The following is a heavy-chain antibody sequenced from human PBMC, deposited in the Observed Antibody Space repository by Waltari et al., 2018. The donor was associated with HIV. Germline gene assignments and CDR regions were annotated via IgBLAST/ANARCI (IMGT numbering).Heavy chain of an antibody. J-gene: IGHJ4*02. CDR2: MKPNSGNT. V-gene: IGHV1-8*01. CDR1: GYTFTSYD. D-gene: IGHD3-10*01. CDR3: ARGRVQVRGAMYYFDY. Sequence: QVQLVQSGAEVKKPGASVKVSCKASGYTFTSYDINWVRQATGQGLEWMGWMKPNSGNTGYPQKFQGRVPMTRNTSISTAYMELSSLRSEDTAVYYCARGRVQVRGAMYYFDYWGQGTLVTVSS.